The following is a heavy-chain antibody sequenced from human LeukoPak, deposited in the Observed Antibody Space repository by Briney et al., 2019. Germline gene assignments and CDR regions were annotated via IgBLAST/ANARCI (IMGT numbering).Heavy chain of an antibody. D-gene: IGHD2-15*01. CDR2: ISSSSSYI. CDR3: ARESEGYCSGGSCRPGGWLDP. CDR1: GFTFRSYS. Sequence: PGGSLRLSCAASGFTFRSYSMNWLRQAPGKGLEWVSSISSSSSYIYYADSEKGRFTISRDNAKNSLYLQMNSLRAEDTTVYYCARESEGYCSGGSCRPGGWLDPWGQGTLVSVSS. V-gene: IGHV3-21*01. J-gene: IGHJ5*02.